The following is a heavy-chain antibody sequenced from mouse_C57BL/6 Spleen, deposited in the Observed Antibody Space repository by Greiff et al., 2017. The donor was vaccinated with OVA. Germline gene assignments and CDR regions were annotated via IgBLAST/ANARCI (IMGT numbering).Heavy chain of an antibody. D-gene: IGHD1-2*01. Sequence: VQLQQSGPELVKPGASVKISCKASGYSFTGYYMNWVKQSPEQSLEWIGEINPSTGGTTYNQKFKAKATLTVDKSSSTACMQLTSLTSEDSAVYYCARERRDWGTGTTVTVSS. CDR2: INPSTGGT. CDR1: GYSFTGYY. CDR3: ARERRD. J-gene: IGHJ1*03. V-gene: IGHV1-42*01.